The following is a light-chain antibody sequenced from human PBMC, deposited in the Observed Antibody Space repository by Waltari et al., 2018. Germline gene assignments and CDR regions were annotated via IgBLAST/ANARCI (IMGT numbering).Light chain of an antibody. J-gene: IGLJ3*02. CDR2: EVS. Sequence: QSALTQPASVSGSPGQSITITCTWSTSDGGGYVAWYQQSPGRAPKLILYEVSSRPSGVSNRFSGSKSGNTASLTISRLQADDEADYFCGSYLDNIWLFGGGTKLTVL. CDR1: TSDGGGY. CDR3: GSYLDNIWL. V-gene: IGLV2-14*01.